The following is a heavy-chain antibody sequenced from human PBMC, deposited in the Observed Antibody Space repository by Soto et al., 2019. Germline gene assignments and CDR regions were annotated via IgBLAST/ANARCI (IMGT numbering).Heavy chain of an antibody. D-gene: IGHD3-10*01. V-gene: IGHV4-31*03. Sequence: PSETLSLTCTVSGGSISTSDYYWSWIRQHPVRGLEWIGYVYLSGDTFYNPSLESRVVISVETSENRFSLNLTSVTAADTAFYYCARDPRRTRGWHFDLWGRGTQVTVSS. CDR1: GGSISTSDYY. CDR3: ARDPRRTRGWHFDL. J-gene: IGHJ2*01. CDR2: VYLSGDT.